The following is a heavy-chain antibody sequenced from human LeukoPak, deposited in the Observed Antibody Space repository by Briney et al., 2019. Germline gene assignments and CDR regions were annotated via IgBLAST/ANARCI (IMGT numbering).Heavy chain of an antibody. CDR2: ISSSSSTI. CDR3: GRAGVVQAPL. D-gene: IGHD2-2*01. J-gene: IGHJ4*02. CDR1: GFTFSRDS. Sequence: GGSLRLSWAASGFTFSRDSMNSVRQAPGKGLEWVSYISSSSSTIYYADSVKSRITISRDNAKNSLYLQMNSLRDADTAVYYSGRAGVVQAPLWGQGTLVTVSS. V-gene: IGHV3-48*02.